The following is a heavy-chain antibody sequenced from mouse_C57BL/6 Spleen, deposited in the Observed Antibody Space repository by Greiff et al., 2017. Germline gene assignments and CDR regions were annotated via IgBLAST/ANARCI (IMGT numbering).Heavy chain of an antibody. V-gene: IGHV1-81*01. D-gene: IGHD2-5*01. CDR1: GYTFTSYG. Sequence: QVQLQQSGAELARPGASVKLSCKASGYTFTSYGISWVKQRTGQGLEWIGEIYPRSGNTYYNEKFKGKATLTADKSSSTAYMELRSLTSEDSAVYFCARVGTTGYDYAMDDWGQGTSVTVSS. CDR2: IYPRSGNT. CDR3: ARVGTTGYDYAMDD. J-gene: IGHJ4*01.